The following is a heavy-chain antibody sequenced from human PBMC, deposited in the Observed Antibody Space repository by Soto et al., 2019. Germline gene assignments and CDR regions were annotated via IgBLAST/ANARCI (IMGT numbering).Heavy chain of an antibody. CDR1: GFTFSSYS. D-gene: IGHD4-17*01. CDR3: ARDFRSGPYGENFDY. CDR2: IAYDGSNK. V-gene: IGHV3-30-3*01. J-gene: IGHJ4*02. Sequence: PGGSLRLSCAASGFTFSSYSMNWVRQTPGKGLEWVGVIAYDGSNKYYAESVKGRFTISRDNSKNTLYVQMNSLRVEDTAVYYCARDFRSGPYGENFDYWGQGTLVTVSS.